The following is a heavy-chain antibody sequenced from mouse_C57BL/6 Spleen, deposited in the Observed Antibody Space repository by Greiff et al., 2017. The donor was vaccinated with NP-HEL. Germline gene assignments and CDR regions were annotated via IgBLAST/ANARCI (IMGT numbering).Heavy chain of an antibody. CDR2: ISYDGSN. D-gene: IGHD2-3*01. CDR1: GYSITSGYY. V-gene: IGHV3-6*01. CDR3: ARIPYGYYDGFAY. Sequence: EVKLQESGPGLVKPSQSLSLTCSVTGYSITSGYYWNWIRQFPGNKLEWMGYISYDGSNNYNPSLKNRISITRDTSKNQFFLKLNSVTTEDTATYYCARIPYGYYDGFAYWGQGTLVTVSA. J-gene: IGHJ3*01.